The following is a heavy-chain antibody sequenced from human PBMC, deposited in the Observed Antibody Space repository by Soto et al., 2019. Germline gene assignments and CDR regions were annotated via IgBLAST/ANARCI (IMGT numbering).Heavy chain of an antibody. D-gene: IGHD3-16*01. Sequence: GGSLRLSCAASGFTFSSYAMSWVRQAPGKGLEWVSAISGSGGSTYYADSVKGRFTISRDNSKNTLYLQMNSLRAEDTAVYYCAKGILSATIGPYAMDVWGQGTTVTVSS. V-gene: IGHV3-23*01. CDR2: ISGSGGST. CDR1: GFTFSSYA. CDR3: AKGILSATIGPYAMDV. J-gene: IGHJ6*02.